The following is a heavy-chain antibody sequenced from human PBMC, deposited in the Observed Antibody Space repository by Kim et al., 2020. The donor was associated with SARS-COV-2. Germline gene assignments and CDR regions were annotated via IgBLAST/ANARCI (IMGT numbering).Heavy chain of an antibody. J-gene: IGHJ6*02. Sequence: ASVKVSCKASGYTFTSYGISWVRQAPGQGLEWMGWISAYNGNTNYAQKLQGRVTMTTDTSTSTAYMELRSLRSDDTAVYYCARVIGSYYNGAYGMDVWGQGTTVTVSS. CDR2: ISAYNGNT. D-gene: IGHD3-10*01. CDR1: GYTFTSYG. CDR3: ARVIGSYYNGAYGMDV. V-gene: IGHV1-18*01.